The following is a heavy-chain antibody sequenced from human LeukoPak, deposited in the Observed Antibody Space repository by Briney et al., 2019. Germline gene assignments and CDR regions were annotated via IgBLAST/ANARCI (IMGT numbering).Heavy chain of an antibody. CDR2: IYTSGST. CDR3: AKAYSSSSGYYYYYYMDV. D-gene: IGHD6-6*01. CDR1: GGSISSYY. J-gene: IGHJ6*03. V-gene: IGHV4-4*09. Sequence: SETLSLTCTVSGGSISSYYWSWIRQPPGKGLEWIGYIYTSGSTNYNPSLKSRVTISVDTSKNQFSLKLSSVTAADTAVYYCAKAYSSSSGYYYYYYMDVWGKWTTVTVSS.